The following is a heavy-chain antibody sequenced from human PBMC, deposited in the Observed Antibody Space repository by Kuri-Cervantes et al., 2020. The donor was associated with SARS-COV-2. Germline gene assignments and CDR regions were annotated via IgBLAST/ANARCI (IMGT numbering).Heavy chain of an antibody. CDR1: GYTFTSYG. Sequence: KISCKASGYTFTSYGISWVRQAPGQGLEWMGWIIPFFGTPNYAQKFEGRVTVTADESTSTAYMEMSSLRFEDTAVYFCARDVGYGGTSELDITYFDYWGQGTLVTVSS. J-gene: IGHJ4*02. V-gene: IGHV1-69*01. CDR2: IIPFFGTP. D-gene: IGHD4-23*01. CDR3: ARDVGYGGTSELDITYFDY.